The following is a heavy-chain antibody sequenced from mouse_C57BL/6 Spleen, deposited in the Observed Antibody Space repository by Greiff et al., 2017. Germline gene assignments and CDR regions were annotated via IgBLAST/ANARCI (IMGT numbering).Heavy chain of an antibody. J-gene: IGHJ1*03. CDR2: IYPGDGDT. Sequence: VQLQQSGPELVKPGASVKISCKASGYAFSSSWMNWVKQRPGKGLEWLGGIYPGDGDTNYNGKFKGKATLTVDKSSSTAYMQLSSLTSEDSAIYFCARYGSNYWYFDVWGTGTTVTVSS. CDR3: ARYGSNYWYFDV. CDR1: GYAFSSSW. D-gene: IGHD1-1*01. V-gene: IGHV1-82*01.